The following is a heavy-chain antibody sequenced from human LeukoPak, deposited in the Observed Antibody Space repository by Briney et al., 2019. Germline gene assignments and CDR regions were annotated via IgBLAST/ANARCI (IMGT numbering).Heavy chain of an antibody. D-gene: IGHD5-12*01. CDR3: ARDQGYSATIRVRKATNNDY. V-gene: IGHV1-69*04. CDR1: GGTFSSYA. Sequence: SVKVSCKASGGTFSSYAISWVRQAPGQGLEWMGRIIPILGIANYAQKFQGRVTITADKSTSTAYMELSSLRSEDTAVYYCARDQGYSATIRVRKATNNDYWGQGTLVTVSS. J-gene: IGHJ4*02. CDR2: IIPILGIA.